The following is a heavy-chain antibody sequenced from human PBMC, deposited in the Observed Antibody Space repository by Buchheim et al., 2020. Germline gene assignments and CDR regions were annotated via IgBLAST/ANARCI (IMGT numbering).Heavy chain of an antibody. CDR3: AKDGYYYDSSGLHSYFDY. Sequence: EVQLLESGGGLVQPGGSLRLSCAASGFTFSSYAMSWVRQAPGKGLEWVSAISGSGGSTYYADFVKGWFTISRDNSQKPLYLQMNSLRAEDTAVYYCAKDGYYYDSSGLHSYFDYWGQGTL. V-gene: IGHV3-23*01. D-gene: IGHD3-22*01. J-gene: IGHJ4*02. CDR1: GFTFSSYA. CDR2: ISGSGGST.